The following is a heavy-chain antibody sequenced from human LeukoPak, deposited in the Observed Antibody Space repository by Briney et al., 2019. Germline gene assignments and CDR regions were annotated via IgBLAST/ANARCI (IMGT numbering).Heavy chain of an antibody. Sequence: GGSLRLSCAASGFIFSDYYMSWIRQAPGKGLGWVSYVTSSGSTIYYADSVKGRFTISRDNAKNLLYLQMNSLRAEDTAVYFCARLSSWVFEIWGQGTMVTVSS. J-gene: IGHJ3*02. CDR1: GFIFSDYY. D-gene: IGHD3-16*01. CDR2: VTSSGSTI. V-gene: IGHV3-11*04. CDR3: ARLSSWVFEI.